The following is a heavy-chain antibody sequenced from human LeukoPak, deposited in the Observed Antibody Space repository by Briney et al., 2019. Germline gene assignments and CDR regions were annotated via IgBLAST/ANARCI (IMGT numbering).Heavy chain of an antibody. CDR1: GGSFSGCY. J-gene: IGHJ4*02. CDR3: ARGGHVWGSYRPVFPPSGAVAGGYFDY. D-gene: IGHD3-16*02. CDR2: TNHSGST. V-gene: IGHV4-34*01. Sequence: PSETLSLTCAVYGGSFSGCYWSWIRQPPGKGLEWIVETNHSGSTNYNPSLKSRVTISVDTSKNQFSLKLSSVTAADTAVYYCARGGHVWGSYRPVFPPSGAVAGGYFDYWGQGTLVTVSS.